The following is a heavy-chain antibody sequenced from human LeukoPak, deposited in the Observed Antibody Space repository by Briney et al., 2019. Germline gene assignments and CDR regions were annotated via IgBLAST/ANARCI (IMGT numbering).Heavy chain of an antibody. CDR2: INHSGST. J-gene: IGHJ4*02. V-gene: IGHV4-34*01. D-gene: IGHD6-13*01. Sequence: SETLSFTCAVYGGSFSGYYWSWIRQPPGKGLEWIGEINHSGSTNYNPSLKSRVTISVDTSKNQFSLKLSSVTAADTAVYYCARIRDSSWDPFDYWGQGTLVTVSS. CDR3: ARIRDSSWDPFDY. CDR1: GGSFSGYY.